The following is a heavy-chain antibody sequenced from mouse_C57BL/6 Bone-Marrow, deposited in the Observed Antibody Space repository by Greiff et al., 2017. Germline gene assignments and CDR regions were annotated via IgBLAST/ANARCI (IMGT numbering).Heavy chain of an antibody. Sequence: DAGGGLVQPNGSLKLPCAVFGFTFITFALHWVRQAPGKGLEWVAGIRSKCSNYASYYVHSVKDSSTILSDDSQSMRHLQMNSLKDEDTAMYYSVREEGICDDWFAYWGQGTLVTVSA. V-gene: IGHV10-3*01. CDR3: VREEGICDDWFAY. CDR2: IRSKCSNYAS. D-gene: IGHD3-3*01. CDR1: GFTFITFA. J-gene: IGHJ3*01.